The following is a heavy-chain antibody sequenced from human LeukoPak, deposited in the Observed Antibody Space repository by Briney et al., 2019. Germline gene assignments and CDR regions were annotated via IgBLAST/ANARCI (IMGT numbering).Heavy chain of an antibody. CDR1: GGSFSGYY. CDR3: ARGGGYEPFDY. CDR2: INHSGST. V-gene: IGHV4-34*01. D-gene: IGHD2-2*01. Sequence: SETLSLTCAVYGGSFSGYYWSWIRQPPGKGLEWIGEINHSGSTNYNPSLKSRVTISVDTSMNQFSLKLSSVTAADTAVYYCARGGGYEPFDYWGQGTLVTVSS. J-gene: IGHJ4*02.